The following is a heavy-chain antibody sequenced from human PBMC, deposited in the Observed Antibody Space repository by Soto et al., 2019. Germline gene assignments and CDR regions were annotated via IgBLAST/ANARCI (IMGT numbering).Heavy chain of an antibody. J-gene: IGHJ4*02. CDR1: GFTFSNAW. Sequence: AGGSLRLSCAASGFTFSNAWMSWVRQAPGKGLEWVSAISGSGGSTYYADSVKGRFTISRDNSKNTLYLQMNSLRAEDTAVYYCAKHFLGSGWYNSYWGQGTLVTVSS. CDR2: ISGSGGST. D-gene: IGHD6-19*01. CDR3: AKHFLGSGWYNSY. V-gene: IGHV3-23*01.